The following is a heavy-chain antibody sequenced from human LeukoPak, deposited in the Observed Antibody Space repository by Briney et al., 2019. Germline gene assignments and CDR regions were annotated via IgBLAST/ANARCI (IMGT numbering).Heavy chain of an antibody. V-gene: IGHV3-13*01. CDR2: IGTAGDT. D-gene: IGHD5-18*01. CDR1: GFTFSSYD. CDR3: ARARYSYGWFYGMDV. Sequence: GGSLRLSCAASGFTFSSYDMHWVRQATGKGLEWVSAIGTAGDTYYPGSVKGRFTISRENAKNSLYLQMNSLRAGDTAVYYCARARYSYGWFYGMDVWGQGTTVTVSS. J-gene: IGHJ6*02.